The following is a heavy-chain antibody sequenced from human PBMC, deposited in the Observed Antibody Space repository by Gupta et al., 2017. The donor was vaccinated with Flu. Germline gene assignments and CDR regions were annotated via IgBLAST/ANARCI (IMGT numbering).Heavy chain of an antibody. V-gene: IGHV3-23*01. Sequence: APGKGLEWVSAIDGGGDRTYYADSVKGRFTISRDNSKNTLYLQMNSLRADDTAVYYCVKEYCSGENCYEFDYWGQGNLVTVSS. J-gene: IGHJ4*02. CDR2: IDGGGDRT. CDR3: VKEYCSGENCYEFDY. D-gene: IGHD2-15*01.